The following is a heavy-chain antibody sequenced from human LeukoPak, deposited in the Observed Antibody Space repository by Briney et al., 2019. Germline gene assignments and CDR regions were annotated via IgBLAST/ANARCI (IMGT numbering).Heavy chain of an antibody. CDR1: GGSFSGYY. Sequence: SETLSLTCVVYGGSFSGYYWSWIRQPPGKGLEWIGEINHSGSTNYNPSLKSRVTISVDTSKNQFSLKLSSVTAADTAVYYCASITMVRGEWGQGTLVTVSS. D-gene: IGHD3-10*01. V-gene: IGHV4-34*01. CDR2: INHSGST. J-gene: IGHJ4*02. CDR3: ASITMVRGE.